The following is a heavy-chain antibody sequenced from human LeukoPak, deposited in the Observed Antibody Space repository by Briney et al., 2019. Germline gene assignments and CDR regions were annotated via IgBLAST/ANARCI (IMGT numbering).Heavy chain of an antibody. CDR2: IYDSGST. D-gene: IGHD1-26*01. V-gene: IGHV4-59*01. CDR1: GGSISSYC. J-gene: IGHJ4*02. CDR3: SRSTSGSRGSGFDY. Sequence: SETLSLTCTVSGGSISSYCWTWIRQPPGKGLEWIGYIYDSGSTKYSPSLKSRVTISVDTSKNQFSLNLSSVIAADTAVYYCSRSTSGSRGSGFDYWGQGTLVTVSS.